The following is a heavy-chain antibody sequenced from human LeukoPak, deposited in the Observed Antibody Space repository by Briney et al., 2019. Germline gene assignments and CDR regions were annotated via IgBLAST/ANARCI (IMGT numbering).Heavy chain of an antibody. V-gene: IGHV1-8*01. Sequence: RASVKVSCKASGYTFTSYDINWVRQATGQGLEWMGWMNPNSGNTGYAQKFQGRVTMTRNTSISTAYMELSSLRSEDTAVYYCARRMTMVRGVIIWFDPWGQGTLVTVSS. CDR1: GYTFTSYD. CDR2: MNPNSGNT. D-gene: IGHD3-10*01. J-gene: IGHJ5*02. CDR3: ARRMTMVRGVIIWFDP.